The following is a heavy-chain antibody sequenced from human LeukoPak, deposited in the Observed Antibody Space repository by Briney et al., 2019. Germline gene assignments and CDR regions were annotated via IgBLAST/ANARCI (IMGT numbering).Heavy chain of an antibody. CDR1: GYTFTRHA. J-gene: IGHJ4*02. CDR3: ARAPGAYGDYSDY. D-gene: IGHD4-17*01. Sequence: ASVKVSCKASGYTFTRHAMSWVRQAPGQGLEWIGWINTNTGNPTYAQGFTGRFVFSLDTSVSTAYLQISSLKAEDTAMYYCARAPGAYGDYSDYWGQGTLVTVSS. V-gene: IGHV7-4-1*02. CDR2: INTNTGNP.